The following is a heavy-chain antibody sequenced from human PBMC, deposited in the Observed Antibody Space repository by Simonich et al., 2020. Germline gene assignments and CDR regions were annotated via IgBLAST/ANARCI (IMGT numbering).Heavy chain of an antibody. D-gene: IGHD1-1*01. V-gene: IGHV3-21*01. CDR3: ARANERDY. CDR1: GFTFSSYS. CDR2: ISSSSSYI. J-gene: IGHJ4*02. Sequence: EVQLVESGGGLVKPGGSLRLSCAASGFTFSSYSMNWVRQAPGKGLGWVSPISSSSSYIYYADSVKCRFTISRDNAKNSLYLQMNSLRAEDTAVYYCARANERDYWGQGTLVTVSS.